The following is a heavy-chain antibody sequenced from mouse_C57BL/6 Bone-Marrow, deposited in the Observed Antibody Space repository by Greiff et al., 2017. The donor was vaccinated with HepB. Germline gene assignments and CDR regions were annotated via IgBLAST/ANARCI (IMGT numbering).Heavy chain of an antibody. CDR3: TRYSNSYYFDY. V-gene: IGHV6-3*01. Sequence: EVKLMESGGGLVQPGGSMKLSCVASGFTFSNYWMNWVRQSPEKGLEWVAQIRLKSDNYATHYAESVKGRFTISRDDSKSSVYLQMNNLRAEDTGIYYCTRYSNSYYFDYWGQGTTLTVSS. D-gene: IGHD2-5*01. J-gene: IGHJ2*01. CDR2: IRLKSDNYAT. CDR1: GFTFSNYW.